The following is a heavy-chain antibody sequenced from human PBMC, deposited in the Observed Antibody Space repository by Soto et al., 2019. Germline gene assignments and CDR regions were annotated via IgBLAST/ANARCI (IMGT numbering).Heavy chain of an antibody. V-gene: IGHV3-7*01. D-gene: IGHD1-26*01. CDR1: GFIFGNFW. CDR2: IKQDGSEK. J-gene: IGHJ4*02. Sequence: EVQLVESGGGLVQPGGSLRLSSAGSGFIFGNFWMTWVRLAPGKGLEWVANIKQDGSEKYYVDSVKGRFTISRDNVKNSLYLQMNSLRSEDTAVYYRARGTGGATSSGKDQFDYWGQGTLVPVSS. CDR3: ARGTGGATSSGKDQFDY.